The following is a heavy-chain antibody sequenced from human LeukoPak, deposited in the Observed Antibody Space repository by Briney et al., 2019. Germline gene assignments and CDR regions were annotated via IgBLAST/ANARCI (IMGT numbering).Heavy chain of an antibody. Sequence: GRSLRLSCAASGFTFSSYGMHWVRQAPGKGLEWVAVIWYDGSNKYYADSVKGRFTISRDNSKNTMYLQMNSLRAEDTAVYYCARDLAAVDYWGQGTLVTVSS. V-gene: IGHV3-33*01. CDR1: GFTFSSYG. CDR2: IWYDGSNK. J-gene: IGHJ4*02. CDR3: ARDLAAVDY.